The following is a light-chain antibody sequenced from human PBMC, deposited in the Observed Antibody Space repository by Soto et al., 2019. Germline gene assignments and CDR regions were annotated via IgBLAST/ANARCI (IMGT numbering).Light chain of an antibody. J-gene: IGLJ2*01. V-gene: IGLV3-1*01. Sequence: SYELTQPPSVSVSPGQTASITCSGDKLGDKYACWYQQKPGQSPVLVIYQDSKRPSGIPERFSGSNSGNTATLTISGTQAMYEADYYCQAWDSSTVVLGGGTKLTVL. CDR2: QDS. CDR3: QAWDSSTVV. CDR1: KLGDKY.